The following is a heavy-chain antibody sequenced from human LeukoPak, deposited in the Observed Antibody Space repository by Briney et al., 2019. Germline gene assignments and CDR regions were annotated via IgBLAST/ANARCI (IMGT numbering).Heavy chain of an antibody. J-gene: IGHJ5*02. CDR2: IYYSGST. Sequence: SETLSLTCTVTGGSISGYYWSWIRQPPGKGLEWIGYIYYSGSTNHNPSLKSRVTISVDTSKNQFSLKLSSVTAADTAVYYCAREGYYDSSGYYLNWFDPWGQGTLVTVSS. D-gene: IGHD3-22*01. CDR3: AREGYYDSSGYYLNWFDP. V-gene: IGHV4-59*01. CDR1: GGSISGYY.